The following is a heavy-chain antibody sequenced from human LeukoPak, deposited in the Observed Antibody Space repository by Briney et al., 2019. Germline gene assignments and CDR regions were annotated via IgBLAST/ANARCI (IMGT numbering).Heavy chain of an antibody. CDR3: ASSTPIYYHLGNLGGYYFDY. CDR1: GGSISSSSYY. Sequence: PSETLSLTRTVSGGSISSSSYYWGWIRQPPGKGLEWIGSIYYSGSTYYNPSLKSRVTISVDTSKNQFSLRLSSVTAADTAVYYCASSTPIYYHLGNLGGYYFDYWGQGTLVTVSS. J-gene: IGHJ4*02. D-gene: IGHD3-10*01. CDR2: IYYSGST. V-gene: IGHV4-39*07.